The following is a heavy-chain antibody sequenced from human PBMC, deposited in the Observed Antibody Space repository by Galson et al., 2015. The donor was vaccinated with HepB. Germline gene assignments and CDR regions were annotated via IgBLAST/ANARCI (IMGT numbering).Heavy chain of an antibody. CDR3: ARSIAAAGTGPPTMDV. CDR2: ISSSSSYI. CDR1: GFTFSSYA. Sequence: SLRLSCAASGFTFSSYAMSWVRQAPGKGLEWVSSISSSSSYIYYADSVKDRFTISRDNAKNSLYLQMNSLRAEDTAVYYCARSIAAAGTGPPTMDVWGQGTTVTVSS. V-gene: IGHV3-21*01. J-gene: IGHJ6*02. D-gene: IGHD6-13*01.